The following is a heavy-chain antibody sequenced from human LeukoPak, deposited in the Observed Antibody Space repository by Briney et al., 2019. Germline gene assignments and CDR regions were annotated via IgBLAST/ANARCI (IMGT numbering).Heavy chain of an antibody. CDR2: ISGSGVI. V-gene: IGHV4-4*07. CDR3: ARAFSSSWYPQHFDY. Sequence: SETLSLTCTVSGGPITTYYLSWIRQSAGMGLEWIGRISGSGVITYNPSLKSRVILSLDTSNNHFSLKLISVTAADTAVYYCARAFSSSWYPQHFDYWGQGTLVTVSS. J-gene: IGHJ4*02. D-gene: IGHD6-13*01. CDR1: GGPITTYY.